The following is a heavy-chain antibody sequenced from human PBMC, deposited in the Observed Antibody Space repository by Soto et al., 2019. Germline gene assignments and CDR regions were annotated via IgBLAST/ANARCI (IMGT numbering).Heavy chain of an antibody. CDR1: GGSISSSSYY. D-gene: IGHD6-19*01. Sequence: QLQLQESGPGLVKPSETLSLPCSVSGGSISSSSYYWGWIRQPPGKGLEWIGSIYYSGSIYYNPSLKSRVTISVDTSKNQFSLKLSSVTAAETAVYYCARQSSGWYNWFDPWGQGTLVTVSS. V-gene: IGHV4-39*01. CDR2: IYYSGSI. J-gene: IGHJ5*02. CDR3: ARQSSGWYNWFDP.